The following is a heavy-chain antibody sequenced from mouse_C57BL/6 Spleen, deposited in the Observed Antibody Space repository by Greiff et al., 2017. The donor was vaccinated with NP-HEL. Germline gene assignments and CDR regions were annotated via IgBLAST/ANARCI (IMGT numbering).Heavy chain of an antibody. CDR1: GYTFTTYP. CDR3: ARGNFNWGGYLDV. V-gene: IGHV1-47*01. CDR2: FNPYNDDT. D-gene: IGHD4-1*02. Sequence: QVHVKQSGAELVKPGASVKMSCKASGYTFTTYPIEWMKQNHGKSLEWIGNFNPYNDDTKYNEKFKGKATLTVEKSFSTVYLELSRLTSDDSAVYYCARGNFNWGGYLDVWCTGTTVTVSS. J-gene: IGHJ1*03.